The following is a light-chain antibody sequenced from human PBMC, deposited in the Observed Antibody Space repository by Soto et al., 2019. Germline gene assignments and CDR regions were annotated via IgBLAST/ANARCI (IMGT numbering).Light chain of an antibody. J-gene: IGLJ1*01. CDR3: SSYTSNNSYV. Sequence: QSVLTQPVSVSGSPGQSIAISCTGTSSDVGAYNSVSWYQQYPGKAPKLMIHDVSNRPSGVSDRFSGSKSGNTASLTISGLQAEDEADYYCSSYTSNNSYVFGSGTRSPS. CDR2: DVS. V-gene: IGLV2-14*01. CDR1: SSDVGAYNS.